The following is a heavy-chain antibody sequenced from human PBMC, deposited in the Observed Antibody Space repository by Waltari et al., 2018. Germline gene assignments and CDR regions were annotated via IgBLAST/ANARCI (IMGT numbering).Heavy chain of an antibody. CDR2: ISGSGGST. CDR1: GFTFSSYA. V-gene: IGHV3-23*01. J-gene: IGHJ4*02. Sequence: EVQLLESGGGLVQPAGSLSLSCAASGFTFSSYAMSWVRHAPGKGLEWVSAISGSGGSTYYADSVKGRFTISRDNSKNTLYLQMNSLRAEDTAVYYCAKGVHWTPASVIVDYWGQGTLVTVSS. D-gene: IGHD3-22*01. CDR3: AKGVHWTPASVIVDY.